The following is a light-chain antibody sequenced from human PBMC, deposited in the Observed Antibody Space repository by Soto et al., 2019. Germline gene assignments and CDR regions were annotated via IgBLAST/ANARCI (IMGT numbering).Light chain of an antibody. Sequence: DIRLALAACCLSASIAARVTITCRASQSIGDLLAWYQQKPGKAPKLLIYKASTLESGVPSRFSGGGFGTEFTLTISSLPPDEYATYYSQLYQLFRPFGHGSSVDIK. J-gene: IGKJ3*01. CDR1: QSIGDL. V-gene: IGKV1-5*03. CDR3: QLYQLFRP. CDR2: KAS.